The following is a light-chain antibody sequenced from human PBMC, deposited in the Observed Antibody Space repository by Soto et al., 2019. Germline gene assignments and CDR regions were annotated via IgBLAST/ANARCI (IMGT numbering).Light chain of an antibody. CDR2: WAS. V-gene: IGKV4-1*01. J-gene: IGKJ1*01. CDR1: QSVLYSSNNKNY. CDR3: QQYYTTLTWT. Sequence: DIVMTQSPDSLAVSLGERATINCKSSQSVLYSSNNKNYLAWYQQKPGQPPKLLIYWASTRESGVPDRFSGSGSGTDCTLTSSSLQAEDLAVYYCQQYYTTLTWTLGQGTKVEIK.